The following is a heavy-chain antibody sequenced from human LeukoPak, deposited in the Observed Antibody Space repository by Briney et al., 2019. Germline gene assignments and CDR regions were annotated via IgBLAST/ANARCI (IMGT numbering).Heavy chain of an antibody. CDR2: IYVTGT. CDR3: ARHIGGGIEDMDV. CDR1: GGSIGTHY. J-gene: IGHJ6*03. Sequence: SETLSLTCTVSGGSIGTHYWSWIRQSPGKGLEWIGYIYVTGTRYNPYLQSRVTISVDRSRNQFFLKMSSVTAADTAVYYCARHIGGGIEDMDVWGKGTKVIVSS. D-gene: IGHD3-16*02. V-gene: IGHV4-59*08.